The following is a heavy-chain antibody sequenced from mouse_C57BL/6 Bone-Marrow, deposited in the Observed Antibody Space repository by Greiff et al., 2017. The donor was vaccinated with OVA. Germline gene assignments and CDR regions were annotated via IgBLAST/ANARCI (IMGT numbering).Heavy chain of an antibody. J-gene: IGHJ2*01. CDR1: GYAFTNYL. CDR3: ARLEGGKRDFDY. Sequence: QVQLQQSGAELVRPGTSVKVSCKASGYAFTNYLIEWVKQRPGQGLEWIGVINPGSGGTNYNEKFKGKATLTADKSSSTAYMQLSSLTSEDSAVYFCARLEGGKRDFDYWGKGTTLTVSS. D-gene: IGHD2-1*01. CDR2: INPGSGGT. V-gene: IGHV1-54*01.